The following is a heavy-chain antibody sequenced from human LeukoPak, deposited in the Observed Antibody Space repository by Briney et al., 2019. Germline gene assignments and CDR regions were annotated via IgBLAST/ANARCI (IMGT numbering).Heavy chain of an antibody. V-gene: IGHV3-30*04. Sequence: GGSLRLSCAASGFTFTNYAMHWVRQAPGEGLEWVAVISHHGSDKFYAESVKGRFTISRDDSKNTLYLEMNSLRPEDTAVYYCATQPCGVIICYLGDWGKEPLVPVP. CDR2: ISHHGSDK. J-gene: IGHJ4*02. D-gene: IGHD2-21*01. CDR1: GFTFTNYA. CDR3: ATQPCGVIICYLGD.